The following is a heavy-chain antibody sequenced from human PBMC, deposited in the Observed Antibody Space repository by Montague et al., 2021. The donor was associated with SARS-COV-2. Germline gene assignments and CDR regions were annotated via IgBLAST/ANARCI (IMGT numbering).Heavy chain of an antibody. CDR3: VRDPAPSGSGTFYDY. D-gene: IGHD1-26*01. CDR2: VYYSRSS. V-gene: IGHV4-59*02. Sequence: SETRSLTCTVSGDSVSHDFWTWIRQPPGKGLEWIGYVYYSRSSSYNPPLRGRVSIAVDTSKNQFSLRLSTVTAADTAIYYCVRDPAPSGSGTFYDYWGQGTLVTVAS. CDR1: GDSVSHDF. J-gene: IGHJ4*02.